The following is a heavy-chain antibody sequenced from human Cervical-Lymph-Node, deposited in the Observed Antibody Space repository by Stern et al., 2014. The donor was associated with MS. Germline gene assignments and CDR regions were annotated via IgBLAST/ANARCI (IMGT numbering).Heavy chain of an antibody. D-gene: IGHD1-26*01. CDR3: AALVRGSYFY. CDR1: GYSFTLYW. J-gene: IGHJ4*02. V-gene: IGHV5-51*01. Sequence: VTLRQSGAEMKKPGESLKISCKGSGYSFTLYWIGGGRQMPGTGLEWMGIIYPGDSNTRYSPSFQGQVTISADKSISTAYLQWSSLKASDTAMYYCAALVRGSYFYWGQGTLVTVSS. CDR2: IYPGDSNT.